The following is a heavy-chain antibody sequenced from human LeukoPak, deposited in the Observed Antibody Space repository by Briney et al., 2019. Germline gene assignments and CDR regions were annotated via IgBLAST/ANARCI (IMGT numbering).Heavy chain of an antibody. CDR2: VRSKTDGETT. CDR1: GFTFSKGW. CDR3: TTEKDY. J-gene: IGHJ4*02. V-gene: IGHV3-15*07. Sequence: GGSLRLSCVASGFTFSKGWMNWVRQAPGKGLEWVGRVRSKTDGETTGYAAPVKGRFSISRDDSINTVYLQMNSLKTEDTAVYYCTTEKDYWGQGTLVTVSS.